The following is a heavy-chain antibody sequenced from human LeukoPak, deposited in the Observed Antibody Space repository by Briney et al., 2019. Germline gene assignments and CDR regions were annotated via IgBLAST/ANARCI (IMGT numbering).Heavy chain of an antibody. V-gene: IGHV4-39*07. CDR1: GGSISSGGHY. J-gene: IGHJ4*02. CDR3: ARIGVAGIVMVVAAKGYFDY. Sequence: SETLSLTCTVSGGSISSGGHYWSWIRQPAGKGLEWIGSIYHSGSTYHNPSLRSRVTISVDTSKTQFSLKLSSVTAADTAVYYCARIGVAGIVMVVAAKGYFDYWGQGTLVTVSS. CDR2: IYHSGST. D-gene: IGHD2-15*01.